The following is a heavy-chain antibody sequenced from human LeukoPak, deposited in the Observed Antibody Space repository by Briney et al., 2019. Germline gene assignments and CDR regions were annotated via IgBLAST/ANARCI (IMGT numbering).Heavy chain of an antibody. D-gene: IGHD7-27*01. CDR2: ISWNSGSI. V-gene: IGHV3-9*01. CDR1: GFTFDDYA. Sequence: PGGSLRLSCAASGFTFDDYAMHWVRQAPGKGLEWVSGISWNSGSIGYADSVKGRFTISRDNAKNSLYLQMNSLRAEDTALYYCAKDLTGDPVDAFDIWGQGTMVTVSS. J-gene: IGHJ3*02. CDR3: AKDLTGDPVDAFDI.